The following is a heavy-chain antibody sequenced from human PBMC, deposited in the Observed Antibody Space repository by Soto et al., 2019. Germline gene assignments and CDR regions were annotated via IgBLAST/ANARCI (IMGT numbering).Heavy chain of an antibody. J-gene: IGHJ6*02. CDR1: GGSISSGGYS. CDR2: IYDSGTT. Sequence: QLQLQESGSGLVKPSQTLSLTCAVSGGSISSGGYSWSWIRQPPGKGLEWIGYIYDSGTTYYNPSLKSRVTISVDRSKNQLSLKLSSVTAADPAVYYCGRAHYGDYGYGMDVWGQGTTVTVSS. D-gene: IGHD4-17*01. CDR3: GRAHYGDYGYGMDV. V-gene: IGHV4-30-2*01.